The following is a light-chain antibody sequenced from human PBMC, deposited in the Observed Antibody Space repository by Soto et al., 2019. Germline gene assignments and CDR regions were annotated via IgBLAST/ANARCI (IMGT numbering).Light chain of an antibody. CDR3: YQHGVSPRS. J-gene: IGKJ1*01. CDR2: DAS. CDR1: QSGTANY. V-gene: IGKV3-20*01. Sequence: LVLTHPAGTLLGSRHDSATLSFRASQSGTANYLACYHQKPGQTPRLVIYDASSRAPGTPDRFSGSGSGADFTLTIISLEPEEFVVNFYYQHGVSPRSFGQGTKVDIK.